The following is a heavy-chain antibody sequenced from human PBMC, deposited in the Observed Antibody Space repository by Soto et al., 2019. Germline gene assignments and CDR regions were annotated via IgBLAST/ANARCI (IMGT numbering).Heavy chain of an antibody. CDR1: GFIFNAYA. CDR2: IGGSGGKS. D-gene: IGHD4-4*01. CDR3: ARVASDYINSADR. Sequence: EVQLLESGGGLVQPGGALRLSCTASGFIFNAYAMTWVRQAPGKGLEWVSAIGGSGGKSYDAASVKGRFTISRAHSKDTVALEMNRLRVDDTAVYFCARVASDYINSADRWGQGILVTVSS. J-gene: IGHJ5*02. V-gene: IGHV3-23*01.